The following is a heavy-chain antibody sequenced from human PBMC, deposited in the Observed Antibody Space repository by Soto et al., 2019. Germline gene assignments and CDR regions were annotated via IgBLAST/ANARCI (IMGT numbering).Heavy chain of an antibody. D-gene: IGHD6-13*01. CDR3: ARYRISGSWSKFDY. CDR2: IYYNGST. J-gene: IGHJ4*02. CDR1: GLTISSASYH. Sequence: SETLSLTCIVSGLTISSASYHWSWIRQHPGKGLEWVGNIYYNGSTYYSPSLKSRVTVWFDTSKNQLSLRLTSVTAADTAVYYCARYRISGSWSKFDYWGQGTRVTVSS. V-gene: IGHV4-31*03.